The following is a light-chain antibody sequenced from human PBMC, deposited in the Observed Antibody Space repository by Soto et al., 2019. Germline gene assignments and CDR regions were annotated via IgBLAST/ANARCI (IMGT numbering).Light chain of an antibody. Sequence: EIVMTQSPATLAVSPGERAALSCRASQSVSSNFAWYQQKPGQAPRLLIYGASSRATGTPARFSGSGSGTEFTLTSGSLQSEDFAVYYCQQYNNWPYTFGLGTKLEMK. CDR2: GAS. V-gene: IGKV3-15*01. CDR3: QQYNNWPYT. CDR1: QSVSSN. J-gene: IGKJ2*01.